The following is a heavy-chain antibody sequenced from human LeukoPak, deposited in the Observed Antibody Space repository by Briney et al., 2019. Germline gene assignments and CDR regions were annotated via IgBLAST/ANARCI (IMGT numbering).Heavy chain of an antibody. V-gene: IGHV4-34*01. CDR3: AGSSSCYGY. Sequence: SETLSLTCAVYGGSFSGYYWSWIRQPPGKGLEWIGEINHSGSTNYNPSLKSRVTISVDTSKNQFSLKLSSVTAADTAVYYCAGSSSCYGYWGQGTLVTVSS. CDR1: GGSFSGYY. CDR2: INHSGST. D-gene: IGHD6-13*01. J-gene: IGHJ4*02.